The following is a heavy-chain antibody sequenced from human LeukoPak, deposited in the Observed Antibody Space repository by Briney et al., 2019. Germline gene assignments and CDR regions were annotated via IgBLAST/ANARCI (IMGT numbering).Heavy chain of an antibody. Sequence: GGSLRLSCAASGFTVSSNYMSWVRQAPGKGLEWVSVIYSGGSTYYADSVKGRFTISRDNSKNTLYLQMNGLRAEDTAVYFCARGMDYYDNRGYTTDSWGQGTLVTVAS. J-gene: IGHJ4*02. V-gene: IGHV3-53*01. CDR1: GFTVSSNY. D-gene: IGHD3-22*01. CDR3: ARGMDYYDNRGYTTDS. CDR2: IYSGGST.